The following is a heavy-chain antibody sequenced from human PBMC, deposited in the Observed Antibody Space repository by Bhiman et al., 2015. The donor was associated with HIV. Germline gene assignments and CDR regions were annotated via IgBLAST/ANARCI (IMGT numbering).Heavy chain of an antibody. D-gene: IGHD4-17*01. J-gene: IGHJ3*02. CDR2: ISYDGGNR. CDR1: GFTFSYYA. CDR3: ARDRDYGLAWGWAFDI. V-gene: IGHV3-30*04. Sequence: QVQLVESGGGVVQPGRSLRLSCAASGFTFSYYAMHWVRQAPGKGLEWVALISYDGGNRFYADSVKGRFTISRDNSKNTLFLQTNSLRAEDTAVYYCARDRDYGLAWGWAFDIWGQGTMVTVSS.